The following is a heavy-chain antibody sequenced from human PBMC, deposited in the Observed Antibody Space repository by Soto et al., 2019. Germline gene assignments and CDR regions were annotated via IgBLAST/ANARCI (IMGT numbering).Heavy chain of an antibody. V-gene: IGHV3-30*18. J-gene: IGHJ4*02. CDR1: GFTFSSYG. CDR3: AKELHGETYYFDY. CDR2: ISYDGSNK. Sequence: QVQLVESGGGVVQPGRSLRLSCAASGFTFSSYGMHWVRQAPGKGLEWVAVISYDGSNKYYADSVKGRFTISRDNSKNTLYLQMNSLRAEDTAVYYCAKELHGETYYFDYWGQGTLVTVSS. D-gene: IGHD4-17*01.